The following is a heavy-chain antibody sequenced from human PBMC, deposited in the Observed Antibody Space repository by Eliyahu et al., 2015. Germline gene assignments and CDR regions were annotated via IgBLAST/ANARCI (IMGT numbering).Heavy chain of an antibody. CDR2: ITPIFGTP. CDR1: GGTFTRYA. Sequence: QVQLVQSGAEVKKPGSSVRVSCKASGGTFTRYAISWVRQAPGQRLEWMGGITPIFGTPKNAQKFQGRVTITADESSSTAYMDLRNLRSEDTAVYYCAREGGDYCNGGNCFFLYWGQGTLVTVSA. D-gene: IGHD2-15*01. V-gene: IGHV1-69*01. CDR3: AREGGDYCNGGNCFFLY. J-gene: IGHJ4*02.